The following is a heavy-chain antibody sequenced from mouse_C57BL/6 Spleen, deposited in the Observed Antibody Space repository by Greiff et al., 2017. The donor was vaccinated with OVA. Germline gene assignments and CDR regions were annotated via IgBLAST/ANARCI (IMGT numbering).Heavy chain of an antibody. CDR2: ISYDGSN. Sequence: EVQLVESGPGLVKPSQSLSLTCSVTGYSITSGYYWNWIRQFPGNKLEWMGYISYDGSNNYNPSLKNRISITRDTSKNQFFLKLNSVTTEDTATYYCARVGDYSYWYFDVWGTGTTVTVSS. V-gene: IGHV3-6*01. J-gene: IGHJ1*03. CDR3: ARVGDYSYWYFDV. D-gene: IGHD2-12*01. CDR1: GYSITSGYY.